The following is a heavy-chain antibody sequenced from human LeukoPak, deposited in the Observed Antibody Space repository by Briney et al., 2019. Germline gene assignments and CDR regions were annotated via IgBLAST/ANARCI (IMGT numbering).Heavy chain of an antibody. CDR2: IYYSGTT. CDR1: GGSISSGSYF. J-gene: IGHJ4*02. V-gene: IGHV4-39*07. D-gene: IGHD1-26*01. Sequence: SETLSLTCTVSGGSISSGSYFWGWIRQPPGKGLEWIGSIYYSGTTYYNPSLKSRVTISVDTSKNQFSLKLSSVTASDTAVYYCARDPNPLRESYWGQGTLVTVSS. CDR3: ARDPNPLRESY.